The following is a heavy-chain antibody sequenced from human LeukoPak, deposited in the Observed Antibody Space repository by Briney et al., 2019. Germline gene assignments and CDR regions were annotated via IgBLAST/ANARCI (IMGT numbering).Heavy chain of an antibody. CDR2: ITASGGST. D-gene: IGHD3/OR15-3a*01. V-gene: IGHV3-23*01. J-gene: IGHJ4*02. CDR3: AKSDHGFWTGYKR. Sequence: GGLLRLSCAASGFTFSSYAMSWVRQAPGKGLEWVSAITASGGSTYYADSVKGRFTISRDNSKNTLYLQMNSPRADDTAVYYCAKSDHGFWTGYKRWGQGTLVTVSS. CDR1: GFTFSSYA.